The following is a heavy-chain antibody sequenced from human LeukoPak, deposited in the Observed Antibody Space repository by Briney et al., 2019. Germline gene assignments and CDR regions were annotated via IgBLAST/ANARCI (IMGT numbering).Heavy chain of an antibody. J-gene: IGHJ1*01. CDR1: GGSISSSNFY. D-gene: IGHD2-2*01. Sequence: SETLSLTCTVSGGSISSSNFYWGWIRQPPGKGLERIGNIYYSGSTYYNPSLKSRVTISVDTSKNQFSLKLSSVTAADTAVYYCARVVPAAPEYFQYWGQGTLVTVSS. V-gene: IGHV4-39*01. CDR2: IYYSGST. CDR3: ARVVPAAPEYFQY.